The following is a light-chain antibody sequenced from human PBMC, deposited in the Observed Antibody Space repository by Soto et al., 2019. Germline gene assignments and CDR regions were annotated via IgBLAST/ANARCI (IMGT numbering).Light chain of an antibody. J-gene: IGKJ1*01. CDR1: QSVSSNY. CDR3: QQYNNWPET. CDR2: GAS. V-gene: IGKV3-20*01. Sequence: EIVLTQSPGTLSLSPGGGATVSCRASQSVSSNYLAWYQHKPGQAPRLLIYGASSRATGIPDRFSGSGSGTEFTLTISSLQSEDFAVYYCQQYNNWPETFGQGTKVDIK.